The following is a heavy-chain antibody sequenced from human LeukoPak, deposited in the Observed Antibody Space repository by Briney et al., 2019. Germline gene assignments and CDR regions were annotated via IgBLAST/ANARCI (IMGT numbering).Heavy chain of an antibody. D-gene: IGHD3-9*01. CDR2: IYYSGST. CDR3: ARKKADWDDAFDI. CDR1: GGSISSYY. J-gene: IGHJ3*02. V-gene: IGHV4-59*01. Sequence: KPSETLSLTCTVSGGSISSYYWSWIRQPPGKGLEWIGYIYYSGSTNYNPSLKSRVTISVDTSKNQFSLKLSSVTAADTAVYYCARKKADWDDAFDIWGQGTMVTVSS.